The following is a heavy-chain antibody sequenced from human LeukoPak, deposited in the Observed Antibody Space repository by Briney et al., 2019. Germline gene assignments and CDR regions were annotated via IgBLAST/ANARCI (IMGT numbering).Heavy chain of an antibody. J-gene: IGHJ4*02. D-gene: IGHD5-24*01. Sequence: SETLSLTCSVSGGSISTYYWNWIRQTPGKGLEWIGHISYGNTDYNPSLKSRVTISVDTSKNQFSLKLTSVTAADTAVYYCALQDGSSFDYWGRGTLVTVSS. CDR3: ALQDGSSFDY. V-gene: IGHV4-59*01. CDR2: ISYGNT. CDR1: GGSISTYY.